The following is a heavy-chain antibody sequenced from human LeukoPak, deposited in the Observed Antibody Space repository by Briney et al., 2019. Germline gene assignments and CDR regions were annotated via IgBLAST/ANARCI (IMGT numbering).Heavy chain of an antibody. CDR1: GFTFSSYS. CDR3: ARDWRDIVVVLAAPAYFDY. V-gene: IGHV3-21*01. D-gene: IGHD2-2*01. J-gene: IGHJ4*02. CDR2: ISSSSSYI. Sequence: GGSLRLSCAASGFTFSSYSMNWVRQAPGKGLEWVSSISSSSSYIYYADSVKGRFTIPRDNAKNSLYLQMNSLRAEDTAVYYCARDWRDIVVVLAAPAYFDYWGQGTLVTVSS.